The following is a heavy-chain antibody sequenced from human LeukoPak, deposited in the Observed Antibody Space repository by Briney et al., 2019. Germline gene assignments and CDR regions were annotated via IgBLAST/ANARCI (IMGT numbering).Heavy chain of an antibody. CDR2: IGAGDKYT. V-gene: IGHV3-23*01. CDR1: GFTLRNYA. D-gene: IGHD1-26*01. J-gene: IGHJ4*02. CDR3: AKDPWGVGATYFDS. Sequence: GGSLRLSCAASGFTLRNYAMSWVRQAPGKGLEWVSSIGAGDKYTYYGDSVKGRFTISRDNSKNTLYLQMNSLRAEDTAVYYCAKDPWGVGATYFDSWGQGTLVTVSS.